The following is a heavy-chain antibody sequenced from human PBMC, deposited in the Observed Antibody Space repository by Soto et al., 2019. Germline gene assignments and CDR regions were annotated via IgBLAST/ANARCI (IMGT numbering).Heavy chain of an antibody. Sequence: SGPTLVNPTPTLTLTCTFSGFSLSTSGVGVGWIRQPPGKALEWLALIYWDDDKRYSPSLKSRLTITKDTSKNQVVLTMTNMDPVDTATFYCALLSGTYYDILTAFDYWGQGTLVTVSS. V-gene: IGHV2-5*02. CDR2: IYWDDDK. J-gene: IGHJ4*02. CDR3: ALLSGTYYDILTAFDY. D-gene: IGHD3-9*01. CDR1: GFSLSTSGVG.